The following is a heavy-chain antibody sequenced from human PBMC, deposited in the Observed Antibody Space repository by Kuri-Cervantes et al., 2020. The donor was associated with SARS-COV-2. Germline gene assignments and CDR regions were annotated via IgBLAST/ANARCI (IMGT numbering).Heavy chain of an antibody. CDR1: GFTVSSNY. J-gene: IGHJ6*03. D-gene: IGHD1-26*01. CDR3: ARAYEGATSWPDYYYYYYMDV. V-gene: IGHV3-66*01. Sequence: GESLKISCAASGFTVSSNYMSWVRQAPGKGLEWVSVIYSGGSTYYADSVKGRFPISRDNSKKTLYLQMNSLRAEDTAVYYCARAYEGATSWPDYYYYYYMDVWGQGTTVTVSS. CDR2: IYSGGST.